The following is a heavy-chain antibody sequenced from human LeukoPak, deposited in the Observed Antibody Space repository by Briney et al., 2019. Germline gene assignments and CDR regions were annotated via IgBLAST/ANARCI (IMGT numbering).Heavy chain of an antibody. Sequence: GGSLRLSCAASGFTFSSYEMNWVRPAPGKGLEWVSYISSSGSTIYYADSVKGRFTISRDNAKNSLYLQMNSLRAEDTAVYYCAELGITMIGGVWGEGTTVTISS. CDR3: AELGITMIGGV. CDR1: GFTFSSYE. D-gene: IGHD3-10*02. V-gene: IGHV3-48*03. J-gene: IGHJ6*04. CDR2: ISSSGSTI.